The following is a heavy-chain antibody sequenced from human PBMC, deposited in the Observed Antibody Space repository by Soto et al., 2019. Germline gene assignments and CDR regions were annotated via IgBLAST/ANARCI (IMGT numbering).Heavy chain of an antibody. D-gene: IGHD3-10*01. Sequence: SLRLSCAASGFTFSSYAMSWVRQAPGKGLEWVSAISGSGGSTYYADSVKGRFTISRDNSKNTLYLQMNSLRAEDTAVYYCSKYGSGSYYHYGMDVWGQGTTVTVSS. V-gene: IGHV3-23*01. CDR3: SKYGSGSYYHYGMDV. CDR1: GFTFSSYA. J-gene: IGHJ6*02. CDR2: ISGSGGST.